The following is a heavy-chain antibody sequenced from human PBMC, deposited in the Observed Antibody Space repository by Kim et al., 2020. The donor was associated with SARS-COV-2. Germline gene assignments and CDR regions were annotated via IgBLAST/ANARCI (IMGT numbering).Heavy chain of an antibody. V-gene: IGHV3-30*02. D-gene: IGHD1-26*01. Sequence: SVSDRFTVSRDNSKNTVYLQINSLRTEDTAVYYCANDNSLVGTTYTYYFDYWGQGTLVTVSS. J-gene: IGHJ4*02. CDR3: ANDNSLVGTTYTYYFDY.